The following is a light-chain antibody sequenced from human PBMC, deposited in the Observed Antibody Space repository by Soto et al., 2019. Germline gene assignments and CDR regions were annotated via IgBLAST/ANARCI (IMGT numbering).Light chain of an antibody. J-gene: IGKJ2*01. CDR1: PSVGSRY. CDR3: QQYGGSPPYT. Sequence: EIVLTQSPGTLSLSPGERATLSCRASPSVGSRYIAWYQQKPGQATRLLIYGASSRATGIPDRFSGGGSGTDFTLPISRLEPEDFAVYYCQQYGGSPPYTFGQGTKLDIK. CDR2: GAS. V-gene: IGKV3-20*01.